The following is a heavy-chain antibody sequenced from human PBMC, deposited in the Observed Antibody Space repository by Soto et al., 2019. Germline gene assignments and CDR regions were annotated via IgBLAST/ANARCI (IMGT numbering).Heavy chain of an antibody. J-gene: IGHJ6*02. CDR2: IMPVFRTP. Sequence: QVQLEQSGAEVKKPGSSVKVSCKDSVGSFRTAAVSWVRQSPGQGLEWMGGIMPVFRTPDYAQKFHGRVTITADESTSTAYMELSGLRSDYTAVYYCARDNDRPQLGGNYYYILDVWGQGTTINVSS. D-gene: IGHD2-8*01. CDR1: VGSFRTAA. V-gene: IGHV1-69*12. CDR3: ARDNDRPQLGGNYYYILDV.